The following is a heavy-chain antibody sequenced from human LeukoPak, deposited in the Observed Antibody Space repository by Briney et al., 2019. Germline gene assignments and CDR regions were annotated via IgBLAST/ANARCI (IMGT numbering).Heavy chain of an antibody. J-gene: IGHJ3*02. D-gene: IGHD2-21*01. CDR1: GFIFRDYI. Sequence: GGSLRLSCAASGFIFRDYIVDWVRQAPGKGLEWIGRIRRAINSSTTEYAASVKGRFIISRDDSKNSMYLHMNSLKTDDTVVYYCSRDGGDYYYSAFDIWGQGTTVIVSS. V-gene: IGHV3-72*01. CDR3: SRDGGDYYYSAFDI. CDR2: IRRAINSSTT.